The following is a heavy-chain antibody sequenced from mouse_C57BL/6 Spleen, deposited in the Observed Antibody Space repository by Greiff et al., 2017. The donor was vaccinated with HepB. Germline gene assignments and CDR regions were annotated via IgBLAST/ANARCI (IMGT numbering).Heavy chain of an antibody. CDR1: GFSLTSYG. CDR2: IWSGGST. CDR3: ARGETYYGSSSHWYFDV. V-gene: IGHV2-2*01. D-gene: IGHD1-1*01. Sequence: VKLMESGPGLVQPSQSLSITCTVSGFSLTSYGVHWVRQSPGKGLEWLGVIWSGGSTDYNAAFISRLSISKDNSKSQVFFKMNSLQADDTAIYYCARGETYYGSSSHWYFDVWGTGTTVTVSS. J-gene: IGHJ1*03.